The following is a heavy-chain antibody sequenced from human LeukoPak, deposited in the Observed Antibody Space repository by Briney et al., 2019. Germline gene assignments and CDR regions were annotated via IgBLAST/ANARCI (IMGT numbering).Heavy chain of an antibody. D-gene: IGHD3-22*01. CDR2: IGGGGGRT. CDR3: AKDFYDSSGSRYDY. V-gene: IGHV3-23*01. CDR1: GFAFSSYA. Sequence: QSGGSLRLSCTASGFAFSSYAMSWVRQAPGVGLEWVSAIGGGGGRTWHADSVRGRFTISRDNSKNTLFMQMNSLRAEDTAVYYCAKDFYDSSGSRYDYWGQGTLVTVSS. J-gene: IGHJ4*02.